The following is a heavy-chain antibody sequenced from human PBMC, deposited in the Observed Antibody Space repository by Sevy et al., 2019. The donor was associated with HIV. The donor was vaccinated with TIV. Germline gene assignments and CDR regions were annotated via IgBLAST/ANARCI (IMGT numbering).Heavy chain of an antibody. CDR2: FDPEDGKT. CDR1: GYTLTQLS. J-gene: IGHJ4*02. D-gene: IGHD3-22*01. CDR3: AVTKDYYDSSGYPFDY. Sequence: ASVKVSCKVSGYTLTQLSMHWVRQAPGKGLEWMGTFDPEDGKTIYAQQFQGRVTMTEDKSTATAYMQRTSPRSEDTAVFYCAVTKDYYDSSGYPFDYWGLGTLVTVSS. V-gene: IGHV1-24*01.